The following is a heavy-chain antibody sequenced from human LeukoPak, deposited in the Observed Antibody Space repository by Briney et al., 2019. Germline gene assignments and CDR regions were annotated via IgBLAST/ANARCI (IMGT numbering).Heavy chain of an antibody. D-gene: IGHD4-11*01. CDR3: ARDLYRDSLPVSWFDP. Sequence: ASVKVSCKASGYTFTSYGISWVRQAPGQGLEWMGYISDYNGNTNYAQKLQGRVTMTTDTSTSTAYMELRSLRSDDTAVYYCARDLYRDSLPVSWFDPWGQGTLVTVSS. J-gene: IGHJ5*02. V-gene: IGHV1-18*01. CDR2: ISDYNGNT. CDR1: GYTFTSYG.